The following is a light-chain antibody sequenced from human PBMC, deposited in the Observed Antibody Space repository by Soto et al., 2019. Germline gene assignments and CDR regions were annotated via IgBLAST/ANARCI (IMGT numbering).Light chain of an antibody. Sequence: EIGLLVSPGTPHLTPGERDTISCAASQSSSGSNLAWYQQKPGHAPRLLIYGASTRATGIPARFSGSGSGTEFTLTISSLQPEDVATYYCQKYTSALRTFGQGTKVDIK. CDR3: QKYTSALRT. CDR2: GAS. J-gene: IGKJ1*01. CDR1: QSSSGSN. V-gene: IGKV3-20*01.